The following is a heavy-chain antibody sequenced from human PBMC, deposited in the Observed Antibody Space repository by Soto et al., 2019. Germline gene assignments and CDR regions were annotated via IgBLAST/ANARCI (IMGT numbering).Heavy chain of an antibody. Sequence: QVPLVQSGSELKKPGASVKVSCKASGYTFTSYAMNWVRQAPGQGLEWMGWINTNTGNPTYAQGFTGRFVFSLDTSVSTAYLQICSLKAEDTAVYYCARGGYDFWSGYYGGAYYYYYMDVWGKGTTVTVSS. D-gene: IGHD3-3*01. V-gene: IGHV7-4-1*01. CDR1: GYTFTSYA. CDR3: ARGGYDFWSGYYGGAYYYYYMDV. J-gene: IGHJ6*03. CDR2: INTNTGNP.